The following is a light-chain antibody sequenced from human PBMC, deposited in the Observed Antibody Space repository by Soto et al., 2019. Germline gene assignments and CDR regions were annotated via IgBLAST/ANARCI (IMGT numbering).Light chain of an antibody. Sequence: DNQITQSPSTLSAYVGDRVTITCRASQSISSWLAWYQQKPGKAPKLLIYDASSLESGVPSRFSGSGSGTEFTLTISSLQPDDFATYYCQQYNSYPWTFGQRTKVDVK. CDR1: QSISSW. CDR3: QQYNSYPWT. J-gene: IGKJ1*01. V-gene: IGKV1-5*01. CDR2: DAS.